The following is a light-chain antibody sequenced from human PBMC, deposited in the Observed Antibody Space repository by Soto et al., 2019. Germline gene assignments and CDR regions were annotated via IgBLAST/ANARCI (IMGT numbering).Light chain of an antibody. CDR3: QQYGNSPPYS. J-gene: IGKJ2*03. CDR1: LSVSTTY. V-gene: IGKV3-20*01. CDR2: ATS. Sequence: EIVLTQSPGSLSLSPGEGATLSCRASLSVSTTYLAWYQLKPGQAPRLVIYATSSRAAGIPDRFRGSGSGTEFTLTISSLEPEDVGVYFCQQYGNSPPYSFGQGTKLEIK.